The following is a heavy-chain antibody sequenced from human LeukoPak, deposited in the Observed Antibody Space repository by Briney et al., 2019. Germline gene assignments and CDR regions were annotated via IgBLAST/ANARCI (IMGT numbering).Heavy chain of an antibody. J-gene: IGHJ4*02. Sequence: SETLSLTCAVYGGSFSGYYWSWIRQPPGKGPEWIGEINHSGSTNYNPSLKSRVTISVDTSKNQFSLKLSSVTAADTAVYYCAREEYGDYSWGQGTLVTVSS. CDR1: GGSFSGYY. D-gene: IGHD4-17*01. V-gene: IGHV4-34*01. CDR2: INHSGST. CDR3: AREEYGDYS.